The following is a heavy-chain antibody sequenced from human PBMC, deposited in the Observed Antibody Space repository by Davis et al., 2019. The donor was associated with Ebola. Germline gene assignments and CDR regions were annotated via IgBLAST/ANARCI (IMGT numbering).Heavy chain of an antibody. CDR1: GFTFSSYA. J-gene: IGHJ6*04. V-gene: IGHV3-30-3*02. D-gene: IGHD3-3*01. CDR3: AKSGLSFGVVKYHYGMDV. Sequence: GESLKISCAASGFTFSSYAMHWVRQAPGKGLEWVAVISYDGSNKYYADSVKGRFTISRDNSKNTLYLQMNSLRAEDTAVYYGAKSGLSFGVVKYHYGMDVWGKGTTVTVSS. CDR2: ISYDGSNK.